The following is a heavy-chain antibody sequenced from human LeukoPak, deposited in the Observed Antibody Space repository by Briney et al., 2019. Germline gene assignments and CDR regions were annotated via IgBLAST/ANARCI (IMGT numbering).Heavy chain of an antibody. D-gene: IGHD3-3*02. CDR2: IYSGGTT. Sequence: GGSLRLSCAASGFTASTYYMNWVRQAQGKGLEWVSIIYSGGTTYYADSVKGRFTISRDTSKNTLSLQMSSLRAEDTAVYFCARVGDHFHWNLDLWGRGTLVTVSS. CDR3: ARVGDHFHWNLDL. J-gene: IGHJ2*01. CDR1: GFTASTYY. V-gene: IGHV3-53*01.